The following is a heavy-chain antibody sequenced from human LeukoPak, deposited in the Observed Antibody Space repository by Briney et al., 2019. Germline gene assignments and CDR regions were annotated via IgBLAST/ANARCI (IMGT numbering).Heavy chain of an antibody. CDR2: IYYSGST. D-gene: IGHD3-9*01. Sequence: PSETLSLTCTVSGDSISSYYWSWIRQPPGKGLEWIGYIYYSGSTNYNPSLKSRVTMSVDTSKNQFSLKLSSVTAADTAVYYCARDLRYFDWTSEYNWFDPWGQGTLVTVSS. CDR1: GDSISSYY. CDR3: ARDLRYFDWTSEYNWFDP. J-gene: IGHJ5*02. V-gene: IGHV4-59*12.